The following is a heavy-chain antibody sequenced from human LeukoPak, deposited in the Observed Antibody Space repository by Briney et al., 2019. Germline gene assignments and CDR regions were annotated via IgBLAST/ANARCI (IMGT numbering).Heavy chain of an antibody. D-gene: IGHD5-24*01. Sequence: GASVKVSCKASGYTFTSYGISWVRQAPGQGLEWMGWISAYNGNTNYAQKFQGRVTITADKSTSTAYMELSSLRSEDTAVYYCARGGQRWLQRYENLYYYYYYMDVWGKGTTVTVSS. CDR2: ISAYNGNT. CDR1: GYTFTSYG. J-gene: IGHJ6*03. V-gene: IGHV1-18*01. CDR3: ARGGQRWLQRYENLYYYYYYMDV.